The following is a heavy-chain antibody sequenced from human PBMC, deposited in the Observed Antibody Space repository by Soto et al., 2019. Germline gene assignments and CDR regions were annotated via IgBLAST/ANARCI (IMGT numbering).Heavy chain of an antibody. CDR2: IYHSGST. V-gene: IGHV4-61*01. CDR1: GGSVSSGSYY. Sequence: SETLSLTCSVSGGSVSSGSYYWSWIRQPPGKGLEWIGYIYHSGSTRYNPSLKSRVTISVDRSKNQFSLKLSSVTAADTAVYYCARGPDFDPWGQGTLVTVS. J-gene: IGHJ5*02. CDR3: ARGPDFDP.